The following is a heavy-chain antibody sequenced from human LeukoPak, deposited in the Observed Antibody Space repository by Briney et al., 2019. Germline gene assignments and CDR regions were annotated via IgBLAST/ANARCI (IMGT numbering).Heavy chain of an antibody. D-gene: IGHD3-22*01. CDR1: GYTFTSYD. CDR2: MNPNSGNT. Sequence: ASVKVSCKASGYTFTSYDINWVRQATGQGLEWMGWMNPNSGNTGYAQKFQGRGTMTRNTSISTAYMELSSLRSEATAVYYCARTVGYYYDSSGYPFDYWGQGTLVTVSS. V-gene: IGHV1-8*01. CDR3: ARTVGYYYDSSGYPFDY. J-gene: IGHJ4*02.